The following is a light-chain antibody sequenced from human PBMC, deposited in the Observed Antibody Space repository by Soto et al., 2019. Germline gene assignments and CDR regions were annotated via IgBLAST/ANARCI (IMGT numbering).Light chain of an antibody. CDR3: QQYGSSPGFT. CDR2: GAS. Sequence: EIVLTQSPGTLSLSPGERATLSCRASQSFQTNYLAWYQQRPGQAPRLLIYGASNRASGIPERFSGSGSGTDFTLTINRLEPEDSAVYFCQQYGSSPGFTFGGGTKIEIK. CDR1: QSFQTNY. V-gene: IGKV3-20*01. J-gene: IGKJ4*01.